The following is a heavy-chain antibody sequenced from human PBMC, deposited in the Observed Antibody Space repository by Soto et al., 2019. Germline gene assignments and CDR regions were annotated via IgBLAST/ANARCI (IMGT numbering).Heavy chain of an antibody. V-gene: IGHV4-30-4*01. CDR2: AYYSGTT. CDR1: GGSINSDDHY. J-gene: IGHJ4*02. Sequence: QVQLQESGPGLVKPSQTLSLTCIVSGGSINSDDHYWSWIRQPPGKGLEWIGYAYYSGTTHSNPSLKSRLFISLDTSKNQFSLQLTSVTAADTAVYYCATLRSRWNIDYWGQGTLVTVSS. CDR3: ATLRSRWNIDY. D-gene: IGHD6-13*01.